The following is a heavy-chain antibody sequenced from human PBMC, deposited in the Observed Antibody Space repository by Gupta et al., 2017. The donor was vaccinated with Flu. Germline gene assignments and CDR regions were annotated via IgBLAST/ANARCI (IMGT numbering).Heavy chain of an antibody. J-gene: IGHJ4*02. CDR1: SISSGVYY. CDR2: IYYSGST. CDR3: ERLTSQLFFDY. D-gene: IGHD1-1*01. Sequence: SISSGVYYWSWIRQHPGKGLEWIGYIYYSGSTYYNPSLKSRATISVDTSKNQFSLKLSSVTAADTAVYYCERLTSQLFFDYWGQGTLGSVSS. V-gene: IGHV4-31*02.